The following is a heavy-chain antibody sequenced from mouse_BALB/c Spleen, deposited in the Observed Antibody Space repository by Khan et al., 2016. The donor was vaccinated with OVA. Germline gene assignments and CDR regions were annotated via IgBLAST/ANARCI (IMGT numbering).Heavy chain of an antibody. J-gene: IGHJ4*01. CDR3: TRGDGYYGNPYAIDF. Sequence: LVESGGGLVKPGGSLKLSCAASGFTFSRYTMSCVRQTPEKRLEWVATISSGGTYTYYVDSVEGRFTLSRDNAQNTLYLEMTSLKSEKTDFYYGTRGDGYYGNPYAIDFWGQGTLVTVAS. CDR2: ISSGGTYT. D-gene: IGHD2-1*01. CDR1: GFTFSRYT. V-gene: IGHV5-6-4*01.